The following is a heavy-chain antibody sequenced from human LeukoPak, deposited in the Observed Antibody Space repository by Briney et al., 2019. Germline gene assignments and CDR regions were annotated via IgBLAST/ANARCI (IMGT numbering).Heavy chain of an antibody. CDR3: ARDGTRYSSGWSPDFDY. CDR2: ISYDGSNK. J-gene: IGHJ4*02. V-gene: IGHV3-30*04. D-gene: IGHD6-19*01. CDR1: GFTFSSYA. Sequence: GGPLRLSCAASGFTFSSYATHWVRKAPGKGLEWVAVISYDGSNKYYADSVKARFTISRDNSKNTLYLQMNSLRAEDTAVYYCARDGTRYSSGWSPDFDYWGQGTLVTVSS.